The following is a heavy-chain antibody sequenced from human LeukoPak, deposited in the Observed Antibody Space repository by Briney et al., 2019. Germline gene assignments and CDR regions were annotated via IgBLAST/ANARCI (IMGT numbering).Heavy chain of an antibody. CDR1: GGSISSSNYY. CDR2: IYCSGST. V-gene: IGHV4-39*07. Sequence: PSETLSLTCTVSGGSISSSNYYWGWIRQPPGKGLEWIANIYCSGSTYYNPSLKSRVTISVDTSKNQFSLKLSSVTAADTAVYYCARGYCSGGSCYSYYYYNYMDVWGKGTTVTVSS. CDR3: ARGYCSGGSCYSYYYYNYMDV. J-gene: IGHJ6*03. D-gene: IGHD2-15*01.